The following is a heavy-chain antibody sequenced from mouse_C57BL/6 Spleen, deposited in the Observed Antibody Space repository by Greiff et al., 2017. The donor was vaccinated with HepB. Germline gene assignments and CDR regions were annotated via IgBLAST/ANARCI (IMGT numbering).Heavy chain of an antibody. Sequence: EVKLQESGPGLVKPSQSLSLTCSVTGYSITSGYYWNWIRQFPGNKLEWMGYISYDGSNNYNPSLKNRISITRDTSKNQFFLKLNSVTTEDTATYYCARRGGYYDYLDYWGQGTTLTVSS. D-gene: IGHD2-4*01. V-gene: IGHV3-6*01. CDR3: ARRGGYYDYLDY. J-gene: IGHJ2*01. CDR2: ISYDGSN. CDR1: GYSITSGYY.